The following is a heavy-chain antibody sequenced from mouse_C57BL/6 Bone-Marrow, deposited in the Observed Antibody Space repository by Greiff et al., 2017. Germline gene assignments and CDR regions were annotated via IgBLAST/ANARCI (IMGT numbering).Heavy chain of an antibody. CDR3: ARSCDDHGAY. CDR1: GYTFTSYD. V-gene: IGHV1-85*01. Sequence: VQLKESGPELVKPGASVKLSCKASGYTFTSYDINWVKQRPGQGLEWIGRIYPGDGSTKYNEKFKGKATLTVDTSSSTAYMELHSLTSEDSAVYFCARSCDDHGAYWGQGTMVTVSA. CDR2: IYPGDGST. J-gene: IGHJ3*01. D-gene: IGHD2-3*01.